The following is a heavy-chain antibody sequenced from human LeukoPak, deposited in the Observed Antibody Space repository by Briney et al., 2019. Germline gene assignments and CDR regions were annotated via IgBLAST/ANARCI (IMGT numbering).Heavy chain of an antibody. D-gene: IGHD3-3*01. J-gene: IGHJ6*02. CDR2: IYYSGST. V-gene: IGHV4-59*01. CDR3: AREQEDYDFWSGYIPGGMDV. Sequence: SETLSLTCTVSGDSLSSYYWSWIRQPPGKGLEWIGYIYYSGSTNYNPSLKSRVTISVDTSKNQFSLKLSSVTAADTAVYYCAREQEDYDFWSGYIPGGMDVWGQGTTVTVSS. CDR1: GDSLSSYY.